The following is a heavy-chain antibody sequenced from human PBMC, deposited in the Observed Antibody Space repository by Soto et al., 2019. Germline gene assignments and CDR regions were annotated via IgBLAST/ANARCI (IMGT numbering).Heavy chain of an antibody. V-gene: IGHV5-10-1*01. J-gene: IGHJ5*02. CDR1: GYSFTSYW. CDR2: IDPSDSYT. D-gene: IGHD3-16*02. Sequence: GEALKISCKGSGYSFTSYWINWVRQMPGKGLEWMGRIDPSDSYTNYNPSFQGHVTISADKSISTAYLQWSSLKASDTAMYYCARLLLSRVDFDPWGQGTLVTVSS. CDR3: ARLLLSRVDFDP.